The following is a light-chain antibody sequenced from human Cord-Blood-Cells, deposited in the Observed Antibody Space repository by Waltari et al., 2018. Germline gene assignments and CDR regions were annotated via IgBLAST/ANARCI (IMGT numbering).Light chain of an antibody. CDR1: QSVSSN. Sequence: EIVMTQSPATLSVSPGERATLSCRASQSVSSNIAWYQQKPGQAPRLLIYGASTRATGSPARFSGSGCGTEFTLTISSLQSEDFAVYYCQQYNNWPRTFGQGTKVEIK. V-gene: IGKV3-15*01. CDR3: QQYNNWPRT. CDR2: GAS. J-gene: IGKJ1*01.